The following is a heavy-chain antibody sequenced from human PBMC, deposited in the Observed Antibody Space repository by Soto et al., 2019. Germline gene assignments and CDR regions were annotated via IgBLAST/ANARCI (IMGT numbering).Heavy chain of an antibody. J-gene: IGHJ6*02. D-gene: IGHD5-12*01. CDR1: GGSISSSSYY. Sequence: TLSLTCTVSGGSISSSSYYWGWIRQPPGKGLEWIGSIYYSGSTYYNPSLKSRVTISVDTSKNQFSLKLSSVTAADTAVYYCARLGDGYDWVADYYGMDVWGQGTTVTVSS. CDR2: IYYSGST. CDR3: ARLGDGYDWVADYYGMDV. V-gene: IGHV4-39*01.